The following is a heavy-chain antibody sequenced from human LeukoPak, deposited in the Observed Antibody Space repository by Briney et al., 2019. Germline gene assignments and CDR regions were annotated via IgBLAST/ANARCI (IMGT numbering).Heavy chain of an antibody. D-gene: IGHD3-10*01. CDR3: ARAEYYYGSGSYLGPGY. J-gene: IGHJ4*02. Sequence: GGSLRLSCAASGFTFSSYEMNWVRQAPGKGLEWVSYISSSGSTIYYADSVKGRFTISRDNAKNSLYLQMNSLRAEDTAVYYCARAEYYYGSGSYLGPGYWGQETLVTVSS. V-gene: IGHV3-48*03. CDR1: GFTFSSYE. CDR2: ISSSGSTI.